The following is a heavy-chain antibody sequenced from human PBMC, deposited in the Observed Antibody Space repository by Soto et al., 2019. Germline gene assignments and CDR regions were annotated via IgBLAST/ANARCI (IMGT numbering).Heavy chain of an antibody. D-gene: IGHD4-17*01. CDR3: AKDDYGDYRYYYYMDV. Sequence: PGGSLRLSCAASGFTLDDYAMHWVRQAPGKGLEWVSGISWNSGSIGYADSVKGRFTISRDNAKSSLYLQMNSLRAEDTALYYCAKDDYGDYRYYYYMDVWGKGTTVTVSS. V-gene: IGHV3-9*01. CDR2: ISWNSGSI. CDR1: GFTLDDYA. J-gene: IGHJ6*03.